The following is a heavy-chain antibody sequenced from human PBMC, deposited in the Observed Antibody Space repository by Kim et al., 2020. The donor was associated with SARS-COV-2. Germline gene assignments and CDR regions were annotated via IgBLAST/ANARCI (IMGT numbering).Heavy chain of an antibody. Sequence: GGSLRLSCAASGFTFSSYSMNWVRQAPGKGLEWVSYISSSSSTIYYADSVKGRFTISRDNAKNSLYLQMNSLRDEDTAVYYCARDYRSSWYARKRGYFDLWGRGTLVTVSS. D-gene: IGHD6-13*01. J-gene: IGHJ2*01. V-gene: IGHV3-48*02. CDR1: GFTFSSYS. CDR2: ISSSSSTI. CDR3: ARDYRSSWYARKRGYFDL.